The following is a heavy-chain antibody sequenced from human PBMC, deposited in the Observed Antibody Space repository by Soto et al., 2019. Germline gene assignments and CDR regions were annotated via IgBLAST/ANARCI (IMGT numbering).Heavy chain of an antibody. J-gene: IGHJ4*02. Sequence: TVDVGSISSYNRSCIRQPPGKGLEWIGYIYYSGSTNYNPSLKSRVTISVDTSKNQFSLKLSSVTAADTAVYYCARSGYYDSSGYYYWGQGTLVTVS. D-gene: IGHD3-22*01. CDR1: VGSISSYN. CDR2: IYYSGST. V-gene: IGHV4-59*01. CDR3: ARSGYYDSSGYYY.